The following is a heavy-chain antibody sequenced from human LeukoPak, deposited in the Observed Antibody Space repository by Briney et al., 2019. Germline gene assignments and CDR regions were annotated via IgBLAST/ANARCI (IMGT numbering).Heavy chain of an antibody. V-gene: IGHV3-74*01. CDR1: GFTFSSYW. CDR2: INSDGSST. D-gene: IGHD5-24*01. J-gene: IGHJ4*02. CDR3: ARDHPDGFDY. Sequence: GGSLRLSCAASGFTFSSYWMHWVRQAPGKGLMWVSRINSDGSSTSYADSVKGRFTISRDNAKNTLYLQMNSLRAEDTAVYYCARDHPDGFDYWGQGTLATVSS.